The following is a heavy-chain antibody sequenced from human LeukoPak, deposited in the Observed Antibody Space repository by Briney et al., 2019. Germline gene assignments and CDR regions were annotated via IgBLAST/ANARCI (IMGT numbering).Heavy chain of an antibody. CDR2: ISYDGSNK. Sequence: PGGSLRLSCAASGFTFSSYAMHWVRQAPGKGLEWVAVISYDGSNKYYADSVKGRFTISRDNSKNTLHLQMNSLRAEDTAVYYCARNPYCSSTSCYGYWYFDLWGRGTLVTVSS. D-gene: IGHD2-2*01. J-gene: IGHJ2*01. V-gene: IGHV3-30-3*01. CDR1: GFTFSSYA. CDR3: ARNPYCSSTSCYGYWYFDL.